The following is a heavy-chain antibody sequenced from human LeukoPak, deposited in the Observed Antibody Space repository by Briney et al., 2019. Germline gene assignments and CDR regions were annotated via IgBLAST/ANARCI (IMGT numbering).Heavy chain of an antibody. D-gene: IGHD2-21*02. J-gene: IGHJ4*02. CDR1: GYSFTSYW. CDR3: ARHTERARVVTAIELDY. Sequence: GESLKISCKGSGYSFTSYWIGWVRQMPGKGLEWMGIIYPGDSDTRYSPSFQGQVTISADKSISTAYLQWSSLKASDTAMYYCARHTERARVVTAIELDYWGQGTLVTVSS. V-gene: IGHV5-51*01. CDR2: IYPGDSDT.